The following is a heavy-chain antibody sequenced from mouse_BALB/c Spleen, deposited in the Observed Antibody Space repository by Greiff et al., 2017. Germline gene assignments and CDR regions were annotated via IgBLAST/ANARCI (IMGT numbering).Heavy chain of an antibody. CDR1: GFNIKDTY. J-gene: IGHJ4*01. CDR3: ARKYDGYAMDY. D-gene: IGHD2-14*01. CDR2: IDPANGNT. V-gene: IGHV14-3*02. Sequence: EVQLQQSGAELVKPGASVKLSCTASGFNIKDTYMHWVKQRPEQGLEWIGRIDPANGNTKYDPKFQGKATITADTSSNTAYLQLSSLTSEDTAVYYCARKYDGYAMDYWGQGTSVTVSS.